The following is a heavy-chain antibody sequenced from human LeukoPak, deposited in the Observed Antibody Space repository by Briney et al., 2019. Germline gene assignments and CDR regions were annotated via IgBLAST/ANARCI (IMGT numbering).Heavy chain of an antibody. J-gene: IGHJ4*02. V-gene: IGHV3-23*01. Sequence: PGGSLRLSCAASVFTFSTYAMSWVRQAPGKGLEWVSAISCSGGRSYYADSVKGRFTISRDNSKNTLYLQMNSRRSDEPTVYYCAKSHASGSSWFVSNDYWGQGTLVTVSS. CDR2: ISCSGGRS. D-gene: IGHD6-13*01. CDR3: AKSHASGSSWFVSNDY. CDR1: VFTFSTYA.